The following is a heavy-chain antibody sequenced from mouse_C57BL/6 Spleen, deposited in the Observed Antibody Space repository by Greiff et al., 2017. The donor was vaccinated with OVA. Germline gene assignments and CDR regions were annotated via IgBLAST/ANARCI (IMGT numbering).Heavy chain of an antibody. CDR1: GFTFSSYA. Sequence: EVKVVESGGGLVKPGGSLKLSCAASGFTFSSYAMSWVRQTPEKRLEWVATLSDGGSYTYYPDNVKGRFTISRDNAKNNLYLQMSHLKSEDTAMYYCARVRPWYFDVWGTGTTVTVSS. CDR3: ARVRPWYFDV. V-gene: IGHV5-4*03. CDR2: LSDGGSYT. J-gene: IGHJ1*03.